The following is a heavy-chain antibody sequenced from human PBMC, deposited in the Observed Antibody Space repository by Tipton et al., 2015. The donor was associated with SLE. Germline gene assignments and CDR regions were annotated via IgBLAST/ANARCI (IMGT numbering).Heavy chain of an antibody. J-gene: IGHJ3*02. Sequence: TLSLTCTVSGGSISSSSYYWGWIRQPPGKGLGWIGNIYYSGTTYYNPSLKSRVTISVDTSKNQFSLKLSSVTAADTAVYYCARRAAAGEAFAFHIWGQGTMVTVSS. CDR3: ARRAAAGEAFAFHI. CDR2: IYYSGTT. CDR1: GGSISSSSYY. D-gene: IGHD6-13*01. V-gene: IGHV4-39*07.